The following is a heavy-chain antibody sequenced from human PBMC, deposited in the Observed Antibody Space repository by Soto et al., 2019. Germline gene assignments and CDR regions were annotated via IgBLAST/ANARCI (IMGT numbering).Heavy chain of an antibody. J-gene: IGHJ5*02. D-gene: IGHD4-17*01. CDR3: ARVLGDYGDYAGWFDP. CDR1: GYSISSGYY. V-gene: IGHV4-38-2*01. Sequence: SETLSLTCAVSGYSISSGYYWGWIRQPPGKGLEWIGSIYHSGSTYYNPSLKIRVTISVDTSKNQFSLKLSSVTAADTAVYYCARVLGDYGDYAGWFDPWGQGTLVTVSS. CDR2: IYHSGST.